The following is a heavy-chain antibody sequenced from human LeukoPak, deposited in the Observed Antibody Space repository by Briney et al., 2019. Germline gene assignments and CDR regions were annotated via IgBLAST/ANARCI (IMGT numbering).Heavy chain of an antibody. CDR1: GYTFTSYY. Sequence: ASVKVSCKASGYTFTSYYMHWVRQAPGQGLEWMGIINPSGGSTSYAQKFQGRVTMTRDTSTSTVYMELSSLRSVDTAVYYCARDKYDYGADDAFDIWGQGTMVTVSS. V-gene: IGHV1-46*03. CDR2: INPSGGST. D-gene: IGHD4-17*01. CDR3: ARDKYDYGADDAFDI. J-gene: IGHJ3*02.